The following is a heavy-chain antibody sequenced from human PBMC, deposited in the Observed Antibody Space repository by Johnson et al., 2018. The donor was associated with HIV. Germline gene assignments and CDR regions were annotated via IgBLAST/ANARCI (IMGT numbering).Heavy chain of an antibody. V-gene: IGHV3-9*03. D-gene: IGHD4-17*01. J-gene: IGHJ3*02. Sequence: VQLVESGGGLVQPGGSLRLSCAASGFTFDDYAMHWVRQAPGKGLEWVSGISWNSGSIGYANSVKGRFTISRDNSKNTLYLQMGNLRADDMAVYYCAREETTAPAAFDIWGQGTMVTVSS. CDR3: AREETTAPAAFDI. CDR1: GFTFDDYA. CDR2: ISWNSGSI.